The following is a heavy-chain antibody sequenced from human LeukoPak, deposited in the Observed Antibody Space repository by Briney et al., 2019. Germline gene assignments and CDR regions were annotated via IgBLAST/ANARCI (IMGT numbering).Heavy chain of an antibody. D-gene: IGHD2-21*02. J-gene: IGHJ4*02. V-gene: IGHV4-59*11. CDR2: IYYSGSS. Sequence: PSETLSLTCTVSGGAISSHYWSWIRQPPGKGLGWIGSIYYSGSSNYNPSLKSRVTISVDPSKRQFSLKLTSVTAADTAVYYCARGRRNDYYFDLWGQGTLVTVSS. CDR1: GGAISSHY. CDR3: ARGRRNDYYFDL.